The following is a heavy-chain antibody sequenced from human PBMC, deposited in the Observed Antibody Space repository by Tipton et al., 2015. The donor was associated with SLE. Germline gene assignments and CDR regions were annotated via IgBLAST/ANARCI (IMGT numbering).Heavy chain of an antibody. D-gene: IGHD3-10*01. V-gene: IGHV1-18*01. CDR3: ARDSFSGSYYFEY. CDR2: ISAYNGIT. CDR1: GYTFNSYG. J-gene: IGHJ4*02. Sequence: QLVQSGAEVKKPGASVKVSCKASGYTFNSYGVSWVRQAPGQGLEWMGWISAYNGITNYPQKLQDRFTMTTDTATSTVYMELRSLTSDDTAVYYCARDSFSGSYYFEYWGQGALVTVSS.